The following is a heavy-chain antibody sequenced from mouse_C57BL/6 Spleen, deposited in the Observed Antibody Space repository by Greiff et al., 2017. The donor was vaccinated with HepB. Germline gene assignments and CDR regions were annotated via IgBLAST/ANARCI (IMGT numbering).Heavy chain of an antibody. J-gene: IGHJ4*01. D-gene: IGHD1-1*02. CDR2: IYPGSGNT. V-gene: IGHV1-76*01. CDR3: ARASMAIYAMDY. CDR1: GYTFTDYY. Sequence: QVQLKESGAELVRPGASVKLSCKASGYTFTDYYINWVKQRPGQGLEWIARIYPGSGNTYYNEKFKGKATLTAEKSSSTAYMQLSSLTSEDSAVYFCARASMAIYAMDYWGQGTSVTVSS.